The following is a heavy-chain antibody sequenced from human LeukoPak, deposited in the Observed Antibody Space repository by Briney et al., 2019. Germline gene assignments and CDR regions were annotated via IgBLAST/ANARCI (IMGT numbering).Heavy chain of an antibody. V-gene: IGHV4-31*03. Sequence: SETLSLTCTVSGGSISSGGSYWSWIRQHPGEGLEWIGYTYYSGSTYYNPSLKSRITISIDTSKKQFSLKLNSVTAADTAVYYCARDLMEAFDIWGQGTMVTVSS. D-gene: IGHD3-10*01. CDR1: GGSISSGGSY. CDR2: TYYSGST. CDR3: ARDLMEAFDI. J-gene: IGHJ3*02.